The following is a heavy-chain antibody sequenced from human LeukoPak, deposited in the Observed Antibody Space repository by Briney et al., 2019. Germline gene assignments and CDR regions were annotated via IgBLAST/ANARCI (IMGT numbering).Heavy chain of an antibody. CDR2: IHYSGST. CDR1: GDSISTYY. V-gene: IGHV4-59*08. D-gene: IGHD3-16*01. CDR3: ARRAINSVMFDY. Sequence: SETVSLTCTVSGDSISTYYWSWIRQPPGKGLEWIGYIHYSGSTNYNPSLRSRVTISVDTSKNQFSLKLSSATAADTAVYFCARRAINSVMFDYWGQGTLVTVSS. J-gene: IGHJ4*02.